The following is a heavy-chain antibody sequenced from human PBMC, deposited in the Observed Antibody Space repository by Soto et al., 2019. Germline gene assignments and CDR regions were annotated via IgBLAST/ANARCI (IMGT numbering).Heavy chain of an antibody. Sequence: GASVKVSFKASGYSFSTFAIHWVRQAPGQRLEWMGWINAGNGDTKYSEKFQGRVTITGRTSASTAYMDLSSLRSEDTAVYYCATQGRTTTEFDFWGQGTLVTVSS. V-gene: IGHV1-3*01. J-gene: IGHJ4*02. CDR1: GYSFSTFA. CDR3: ATQGRTTTEFDF. CDR2: INAGNGDT. D-gene: IGHD4-4*01.